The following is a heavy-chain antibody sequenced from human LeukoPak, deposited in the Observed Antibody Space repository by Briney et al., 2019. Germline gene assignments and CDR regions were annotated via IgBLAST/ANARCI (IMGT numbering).Heavy chain of an antibody. V-gene: IGHV1-2*02. D-gene: IGHD3-3*01. CDR2: INPNSGGT. J-gene: IGHJ6*02. CDR3: ARDMYYDFWSGYYPGHGMDV. CDR1: GYTFSSYG. Sequence: VASVKVSCKASGYTFSSYGISWVRQAPGQGLEWMGWINPNSGGTNYAQKFQGRVTMTRDTSISTAYMELSRLRSDDTAVYYCARDMYYDFWSGYYPGHGMDVWGQGTTVTVSS.